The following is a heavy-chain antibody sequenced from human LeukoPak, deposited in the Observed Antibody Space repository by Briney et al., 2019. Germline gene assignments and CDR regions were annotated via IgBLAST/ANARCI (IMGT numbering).Heavy chain of an antibody. CDR1: GFTFSDYY. J-gene: IGHJ3*02. CDR2: TTNSGSHR. D-gene: IGHD3-10*01. V-gene: IGHV3-11*04. Sequence: PGGSLRLSCAASGFTFSDYYMSWIRQAPGQGLEWVSYTTNSGSHRYYADSVKGRFTISRDNAKNSLSLQMNSLSVDDTAVYYCARERRGWAAGSGPDSFDIWGQGTMVTVS. CDR3: ARERRGWAAGSGPDSFDI.